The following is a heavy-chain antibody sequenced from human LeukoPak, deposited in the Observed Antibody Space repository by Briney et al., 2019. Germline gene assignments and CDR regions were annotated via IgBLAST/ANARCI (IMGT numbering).Heavy chain of an antibody. CDR3: ARGVLRFLEWSPMDV. CDR1: GFTFTSYY. CDR2: INPSGGST. V-gene: IGHV1-46*01. D-gene: IGHD3-3*01. Sequence: PGRSLRLSCAASGFTFTSYYMHWVRQAPGQGLEWMGIINPSGGSTSYAQKFQGRVTMTRDTSTSTVYMELSSLRSEDTAVYYCARGVLRFLEWSPMDVWGQGTTVTVSS. J-gene: IGHJ6*02.